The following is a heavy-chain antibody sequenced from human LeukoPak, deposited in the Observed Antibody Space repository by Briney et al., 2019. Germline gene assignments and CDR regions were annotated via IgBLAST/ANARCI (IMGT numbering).Heavy chain of an antibody. CDR2: IKTDGSEK. CDR3: ARAGYYYGSGSYLPAGGFDP. D-gene: IGHD3-10*01. J-gene: IGHJ5*02. Sequence: GGSLRLSCEASGFTFSSYWMSWVRQAPGKGLEWVANIKTDGSEKYYVDSVKGRFTISRDNAKNSLYLQMNSLRAEDTAVYYCARAGYYYGSGSYLPAGGFDPWGQGTLVTVSS. V-gene: IGHV3-7*03. CDR1: GFTFSSYW.